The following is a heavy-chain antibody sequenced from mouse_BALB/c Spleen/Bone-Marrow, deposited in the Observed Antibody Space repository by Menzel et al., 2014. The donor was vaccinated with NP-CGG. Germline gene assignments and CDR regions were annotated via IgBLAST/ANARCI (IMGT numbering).Heavy chain of an antibody. CDR2: IRNKAYGYTT. CDR1: GFTFTDYY. CDR3: ARFPMDY. V-gene: IGHV7-3*02. Sequence: EVKLMESGGGLVQPGGSLRLSCTTSGFTFTDYYMSWVRQPPGKALEWLAFIRNKAYGYTTEYSASVRGRFTISRDNSQSILYLQMNTLRAEDSATYYCARFPMDYWGQGTSVTVPS. J-gene: IGHJ4*01.